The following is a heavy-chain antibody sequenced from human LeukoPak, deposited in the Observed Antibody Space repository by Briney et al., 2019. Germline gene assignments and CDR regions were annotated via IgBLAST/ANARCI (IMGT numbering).Heavy chain of an antibody. D-gene: IGHD5-18*01. CDR2: INHSGST. V-gene: IGHV4-34*01. CDR3: ARVVRGYSYGSWYFDY. J-gene: IGHJ4*02. CDR1: GGSFSGYY. Sequence: SETLSLTCAVYGGSFSGYYWSWIRQPPGKGLEWIGEINHSGSTKYNPSLKSRVTIPVDTSKNQFSLKPSSVTAADTAVYYCARVVRGYSYGSWYFDYWGQGTLVTVSS.